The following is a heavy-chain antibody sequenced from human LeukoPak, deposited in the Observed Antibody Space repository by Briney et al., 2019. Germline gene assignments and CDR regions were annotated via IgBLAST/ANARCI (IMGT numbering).Heavy chain of an antibody. CDR1: GYTFTSYG. CDR2: ISAYNGNT. V-gene: IGHV1-18*01. CDR3: ARDPGGYYDSSGVDY. D-gene: IGHD3-22*01. J-gene: IGHJ4*02. Sequence: PVASVKVSCKASGYTFTSYGISWVRQAPGPGLEWMGWISAYNGNTNYAQKLQGRFTMTTDTSTSTAYMELRSLRSDDTAVYYCARDPGGYYDSSGVDYWGQGTLVTVSS.